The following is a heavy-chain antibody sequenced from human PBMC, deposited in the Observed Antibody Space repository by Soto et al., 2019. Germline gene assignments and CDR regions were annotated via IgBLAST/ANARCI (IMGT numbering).Heavy chain of an antibody. Sequence: SETLSLTCTVSGGSISSGDYYWSWIRQHPGKGLEWIGYIYYSGSTYYNPSLKSRVTISVDTSKNQFSLKLSSVTAADTAVYYCARVVPYYDILTGYYNVERGPWFDPWGQGTLVTVSS. V-gene: IGHV4-31*03. J-gene: IGHJ5*02. CDR2: IYYSGST. CDR1: GGSISSGDYY. D-gene: IGHD3-9*01. CDR3: ARVVPYYDILTGYYNVERGPWFDP.